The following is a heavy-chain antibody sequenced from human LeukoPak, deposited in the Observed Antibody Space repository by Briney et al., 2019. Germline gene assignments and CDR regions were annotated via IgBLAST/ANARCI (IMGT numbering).Heavy chain of an antibody. V-gene: IGHV4-59*11. D-gene: IGHD5-24*01. CDR1: GGSISSHY. Sequence: SETLSLTCTVYGGSISSHYWTWIRQPPGKQLEWIGYIYHTGSTNYNPSLKSRVTISVDTSKNQFSLKLSSVTAADTAVYYCARNPDGSNWFDPWGQGTLVTVSS. CDR3: ARNPDGSNWFDP. CDR2: IYHTGST. J-gene: IGHJ5*02.